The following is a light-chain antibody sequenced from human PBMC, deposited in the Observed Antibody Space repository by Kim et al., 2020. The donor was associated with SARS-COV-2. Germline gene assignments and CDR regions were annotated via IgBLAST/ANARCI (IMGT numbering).Light chain of an antibody. V-gene: IGLV1-44*01. Sequence: ELTQPPSASGTPGQRVTMSCSGTNSNVGSNTVNWYYHLPGTALKLLMYTNTQRPSGVPDRISGSKSGTSASLAINGLRSEDEADYYCAAWDDSLNGVVFGGGTQLTVL. J-gene: IGLJ2*01. CDR2: TNT. CDR1: NSNVGSNT. CDR3: AAWDDSLNGVV.